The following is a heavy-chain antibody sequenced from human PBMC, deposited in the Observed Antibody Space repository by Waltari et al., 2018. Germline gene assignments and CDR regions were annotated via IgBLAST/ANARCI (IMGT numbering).Heavy chain of an antibody. CDR1: GVSFSTHA. J-gene: IGHJ4*02. V-gene: IGHV3-23*01. D-gene: IGHD6-19*01. CDR3: AKSNSGWSPGDS. CDR2: MSGTGYTT. Sequence: EVQLLESGGGLVQPGGSLNVYCAASGVSFSTHAMSWVRQAPGKGLEWVSAMSGTGYTTHYADSVKGRFTISRDNSKGTLYLQMSSLRADDTALYFCAKSNSGWSPGDSWGQGTLVTVSS.